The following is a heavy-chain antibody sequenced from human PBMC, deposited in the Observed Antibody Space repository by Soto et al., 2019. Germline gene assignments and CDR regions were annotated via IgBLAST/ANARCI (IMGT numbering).Heavy chain of an antibody. CDR2: IYYSGST. V-gene: IGHV4-31*03. Sequence: PSETLSLTCTVSGGSISIGGYYWSWIRQHPGKGLEWIGYIYYSGSTYYNPSLKSRVTISVDTSKNQFSLKLSSVTAADTAVYYCARDLVVPAAGGAFDIWGQGTMVTVSS. J-gene: IGHJ3*02. CDR1: GGSISIGGYY. D-gene: IGHD2-2*01. CDR3: ARDLVVPAAGGAFDI.